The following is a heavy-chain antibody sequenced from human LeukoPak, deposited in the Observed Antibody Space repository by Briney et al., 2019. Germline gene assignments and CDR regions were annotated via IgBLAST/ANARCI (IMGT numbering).Heavy chain of an antibody. CDR2: ISGSGGST. Sequence: GGSLRLSCAASGFTFSNAWMSWVRQAPGKGLEWVSAISGSGGSTYYADSVKGRFTISRDNSKNTLYLQMNSLRAEDTAVYYCAKVRVGGAAAYFDYWGQGTLVTVSS. J-gene: IGHJ4*02. CDR3: AKVRVGGAAAYFDY. CDR1: GFTFSNAW. D-gene: IGHD2-2*01. V-gene: IGHV3-23*01.